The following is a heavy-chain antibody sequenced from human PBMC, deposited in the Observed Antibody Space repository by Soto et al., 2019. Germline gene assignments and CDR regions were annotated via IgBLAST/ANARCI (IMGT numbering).Heavy chain of an antibody. CDR1: GGTFSSYA. V-gene: IGHV1-69*06. D-gene: IGHD3-22*01. J-gene: IGHJ6*02. CDR3: ASRYYYDSSGYGGPYYYGMDV. Sequence: GASVKVSCKASGGTFSSYAISWVRRAPGQGLEWMGGIIPIFGTANYAQKFQGRVTITADKSTSTAYMELSSLRSEDTAVYYCASRYYYDSSGYGGPYYYGMDVWGQGTTVTVSS. CDR2: IIPIFGTA.